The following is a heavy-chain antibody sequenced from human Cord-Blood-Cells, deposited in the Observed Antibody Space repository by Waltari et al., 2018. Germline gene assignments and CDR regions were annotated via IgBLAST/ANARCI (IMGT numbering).Heavy chain of an antibody. Sequence: QMQLVQSGPEVKKPGTSVKVSCKASGFTFTSSAVQWVRQARAQRLEWIGWIVVGSGNTNYAQKFQERVTITRDMSTSTAYMELSSLRSEDTAVYYCVAELHEADYYYYGMDVWGQGTTVTVSS. V-gene: IGHV1-58*01. J-gene: IGHJ6*02. CDR2: IVVGSGNT. CDR3: VAELHEADYYYYGMDV. D-gene: IGHD2-15*01. CDR1: GFTFTSSA.